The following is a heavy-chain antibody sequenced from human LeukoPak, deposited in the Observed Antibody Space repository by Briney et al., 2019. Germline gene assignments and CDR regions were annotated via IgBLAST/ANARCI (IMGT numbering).Heavy chain of an antibody. V-gene: IGHV4-59*08. CDR2: IYYTGTT. CDR3: ARLKGYSSGWYPSYYFDY. J-gene: IGHJ4*02. CDR1: GGSISSSY. D-gene: IGHD6-19*01. Sequence: SETLSLTCTVSGGSISSSYWSWIRQPPGKGLEWTGYIYYTGTTNYNPSLKSRVTISVDTSKNQFSLKLSSVTAADTAVYYCARLKGYSSGWYPSYYFDYWGQGTLVTVSS.